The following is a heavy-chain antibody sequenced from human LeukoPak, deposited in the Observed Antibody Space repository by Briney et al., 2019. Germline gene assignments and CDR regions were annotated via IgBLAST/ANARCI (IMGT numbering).Heavy chain of an antibody. D-gene: IGHD2/OR15-2a*01. CDR3: ARHSRPFPGWFDP. CDR2: IYYSGST. V-gene: IGHV4-39*01. Sequence: SETLSLTCTVSGVSISSSSYYWGWIRQPPGKGLEWIGSIYYSGSTYYNPSLKSRVTISVDTSKNQFSLKLSSVTAADTAVYYCARHSRPFPGWFDPWGQGTLVTVSS. CDR1: GVSISSSSYY. J-gene: IGHJ5*02.